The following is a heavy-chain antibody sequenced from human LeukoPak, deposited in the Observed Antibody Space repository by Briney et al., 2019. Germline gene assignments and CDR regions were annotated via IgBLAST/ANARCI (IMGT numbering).Heavy chain of an antibody. D-gene: IGHD4-23*01. CDR3: AIVGGPTVETMHFDH. J-gene: IGHJ4*02. V-gene: IGHV3-48*02. CDR1: GFTFSSRG. Sequence: GGSLRLSCAASGFTFSSRGMIWVRQAPGKGLEWVSYISPGATTIYYADSVKGRFTVSRDNAKNSLYLQMNSLRDEDTAVYYCAIVGGPTVETMHFDHWGQGTLVTVSS. CDR2: ISPGATTI.